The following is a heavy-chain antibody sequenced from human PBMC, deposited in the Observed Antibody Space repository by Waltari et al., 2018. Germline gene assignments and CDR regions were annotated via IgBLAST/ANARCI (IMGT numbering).Heavy chain of an antibody. Sequence: QVQLVESGGGLVKPGESLRLSCTASGFSSGDFYMTWIRQAPGKGLEWISYISGSGTIMYNADSVKGRFAVSRDNARDSLYLQMDSLRPDDTAVYYCARDFRNGASDIWGRGTMVTVAS. D-gene: IGHD1-1*01. V-gene: IGHV3-11*04. CDR1: GFSSGDFY. J-gene: IGHJ3*02. CDR2: ISGSGTIM. CDR3: ARDFRNGASDI.